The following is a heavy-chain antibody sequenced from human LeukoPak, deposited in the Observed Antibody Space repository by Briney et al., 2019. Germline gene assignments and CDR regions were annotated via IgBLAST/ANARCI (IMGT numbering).Heavy chain of an antibody. Sequence: GGSLRLSCAASGFSFSSYEMNWVRQAPGKGLEWVSYISSGSYTKYADSVKGRFTISRDNAKNSLYLQMNGLRAEDTAVYYCARAVGYSGYVGAFDIWGQGTMVTVSS. V-gene: IGHV3-48*03. J-gene: IGHJ3*02. CDR3: ARAVGYSGYVGAFDI. D-gene: IGHD5-12*01. CDR2: ISSGSYT. CDR1: GFSFSSYE.